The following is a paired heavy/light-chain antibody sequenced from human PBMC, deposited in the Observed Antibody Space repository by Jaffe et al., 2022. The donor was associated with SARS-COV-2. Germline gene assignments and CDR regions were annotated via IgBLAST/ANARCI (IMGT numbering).Heavy chain of an antibody. D-gene: IGHD2-15*01. CDR3: AKDWLYCSGGSCSTHLGYFDY. V-gene: IGHV3-23*01. Sequence: EVQLLESGGGLVQPGGSLRLSCAASGFTFSSYAMSWVRQAPGKGLEWVSAISGSGGSTYYADSVKGRFTISRDNSKNTLYLQMNSLRAEDTAVYYCAKDWLYCSGGSCSTHLGYFDYWGQGTLVTVSS. J-gene: IGHJ4*02. CDR1: GFTFSSYA. CDR2: ISGSGGST.
Light chain of an antibody. Sequence: SYVLTQPPSVSVAPGQTARITCGGNNIGSKSVHWYQQKPGQAPVLVVYDDSDRPSGIPERFSGSNSGNTATLTISRVEAGDEADYYCQVWDSSSDHPYVFGTGTKVTVL. CDR2: DDS. V-gene: IGLV3-21*02. CDR1: NIGSKS. CDR3: QVWDSSSDHPYV. J-gene: IGLJ1*01.